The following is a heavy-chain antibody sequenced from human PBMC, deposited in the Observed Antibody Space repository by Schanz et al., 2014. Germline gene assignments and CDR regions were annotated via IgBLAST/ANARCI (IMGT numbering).Heavy chain of an antibody. V-gene: IGHV3-30*03. CDR2: ISYDGNTK. Sequence: QVQLVESGGGVVQPGRSLRLSCEASGFTFSNYGLHWVRQAPGKGLEWVTVISYDGNTKYYADSVKGRFTISRDNAKNTLYLQMNSLRAEDTAVYYCARPLGPNYYYYGLDVWGQGTTVTVSS. J-gene: IGHJ6*02. CDR1: GFTFSNYG. CDR3: ARPLGPNYYYYGLDV.